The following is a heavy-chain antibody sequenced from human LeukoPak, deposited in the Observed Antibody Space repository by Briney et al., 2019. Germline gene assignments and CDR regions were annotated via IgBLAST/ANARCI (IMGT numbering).Heavy chain of an antibody. CDR1: GGSISSSNYF. V-gene: IGHV4-39*07. CDR2: FYYSANT. CDR3: ARGIETSYYESSGYYNF. Sequence: SETLSLTCTVSGGSISSSNYFWAWIRQPPGKGLEWIGSFYYSANTYYNPSLKSRVTISVDMSKNQFSLDLSSVTAADTAVYYCARGIETSYYESSGYYNFWGQGTLVTVSS. J-gene: IGHJ4*02. D-gene: IGHD3-22*01.